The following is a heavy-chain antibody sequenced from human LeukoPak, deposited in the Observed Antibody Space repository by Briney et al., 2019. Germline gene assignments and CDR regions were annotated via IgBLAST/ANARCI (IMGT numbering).Heavy chain of an antibody. CDR2: ISSRSSYT. CDR3: ASVRGYSSSRFDY. J-gene: IGHJ4*02. Sequence: GGSLRLSCAASGLTCSDYYTSCIRRAPGKGPEWVSYISSRSSYTNYADSVKGRFTISRDNAKNSLYLQMNSLRAEDTAVYYCASVRGYSSSRFDYWVQATLVTVPS. D-gene: IGHD6-13*01. V-gene: IGHV3-11*06. CDR1: GLTCSDYY.